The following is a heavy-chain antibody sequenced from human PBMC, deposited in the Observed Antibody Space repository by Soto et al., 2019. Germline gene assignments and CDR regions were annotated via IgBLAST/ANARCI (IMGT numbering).Heavy chain of an antibody. CDR1: GFPFNNAW. CDR3: TAYTSNVRWRYV. J-gene: IGHJ3*01. Sequence: EVQLMESGGGLVKPGGSLRLSCAASGFPFNNAWMNWVRQAPGKGLEWVGRVKSRSYGGTADYAAPVKGRFIISRDDSINTLYLQMHSRQTEDTAVYYCTAYTSNVRWRYVWGQGTMVTVSS. V-gene: IGHV3-15*07. CDR2: VKSRSYGGTA. D-gene: IGHD2-21*01.